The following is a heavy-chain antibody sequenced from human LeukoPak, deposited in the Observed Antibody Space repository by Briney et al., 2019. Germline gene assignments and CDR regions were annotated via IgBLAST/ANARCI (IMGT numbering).Heavy chain of an antibody. J-gene: IGHJ4*02. V-gene: IGHV4-4*02. CDR3: TRESGAFSPFGF. CDR2: VHLSGAS. CDR1: GGSILTTNW. D-gene: IGHD1-26*01. Sequence: KPSGTLPLTCAVSGGSILTTNWWSWVRQPPGKGLEWIGEVHLSGASNYNPSLKSRVNMSIDKSKNQLSLELTSVTAADTAIYYCTRESGAFSPFGFWGQGTLVTVSS.